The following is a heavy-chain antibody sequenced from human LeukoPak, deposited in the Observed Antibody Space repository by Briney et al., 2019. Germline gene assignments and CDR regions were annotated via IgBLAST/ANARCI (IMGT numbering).Heavy chain of an antibody. J-gene: IGHJ6*02. CDR1: GGSISSSSYY. Sequence: SETLSLTCTASGGSISSSSYYWGWIRQPPGKGLEWIGSIYYGGSPYYNPSLKSRVTISQDTSKNQFSLKVNTVTAADTAVYHCARRSHCTGDSCYPVWGQGTTVTVSS. CDR3: ARRSHCTGDSCYPV. V-gene: IGHV4-39*01. D-gene: IGHD2-15*01. CDR2: IYYGGSP.